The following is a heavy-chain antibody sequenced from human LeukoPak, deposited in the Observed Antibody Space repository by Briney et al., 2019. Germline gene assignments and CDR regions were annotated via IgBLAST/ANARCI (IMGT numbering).Heavy chain of an antibody. CDR1: GFTFSSYG. CDR2: IRYDGSNK. Sequence: GGSLRLSCAASGFTFSSYGMHWVRQAPGKGLEWVAFIRYDGSNKYYADSVKGRFTISRDNSKNTLYLQMNSLRAEDTVVYYCAKDVGYQLLPGYWGQGTLVTVSS. D-gene: IGHD2-2*01. CDR3: AKDVGYQLLPGY. V-gene: IGHV3-30*02. J-gene: IGHJ4*02.